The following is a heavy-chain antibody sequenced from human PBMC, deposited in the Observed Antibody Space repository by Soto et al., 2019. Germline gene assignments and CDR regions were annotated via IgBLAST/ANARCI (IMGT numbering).Heavy chain of an antibody. Sequence: EVQLVESGGGLVQPGGSLRLSCAASGFTVSSNYMSWVRQAPGKGLEWVSVIYGGGSTYYADSVKGRFTISRDNSKNTLYLQMNSLRAEDTAVYYCARVLRFLELDYWGQGTLVTVSS. CDR3: ARVLRFLELDY. D-gene: IGHD3-3*01. CDR2: IYGGGST. J-gene: IGHJ4*02. V-gene: IGHV3-66*01. CDR1: GFTVSSNY.